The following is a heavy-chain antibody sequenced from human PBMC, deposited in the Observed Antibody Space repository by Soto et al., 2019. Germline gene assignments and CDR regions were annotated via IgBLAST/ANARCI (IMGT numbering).Heavy chain of an antibody. V-gene: IGHV5-51*01. J-gene: IGHJ5*02. D-gene: IGHD3-10*01. CDR3: ARGGFYGSGSYQWSWFDP. Sequence: GESLKISCKGSGYSFTSYWIGWVRQMPGKGLEWMGIIYPGDSDTRYSPSFQGQVTISADKSISTAYLQWSSLKASDTAMYYCARGGFYGSGSYQWSWFDPWGQGTLVTVSS. CDR2: IYPGDSDT. CDR1: GYSFTSYW.